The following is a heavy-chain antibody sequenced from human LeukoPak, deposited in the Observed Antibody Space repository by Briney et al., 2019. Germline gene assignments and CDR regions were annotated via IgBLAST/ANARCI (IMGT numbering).Heavy chain of an antibody. CDR1: GFSFSGYS. J-gene: IGHJ4*02. CDR3: ARGGQYDTSGYYPIDY. V-gene: IGHV3-30*04. Sequence: GGSLRLSCAASGFSFSGYSMHWVRQAPGKGLEWVALIAYDGDNKYYADAVKGRFTISRDNSKNTLFLQMNSLRAEDTAVHYCARGGQYDTSGYYPIDYWGQGTLVTVSS. D-gene: IGHD3-22*01. CDR2: IAYDGDNK.